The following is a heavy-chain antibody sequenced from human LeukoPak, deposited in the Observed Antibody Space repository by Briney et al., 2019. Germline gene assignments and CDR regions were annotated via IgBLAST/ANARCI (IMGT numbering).Heavy chain of an antibody. CDR3: ARAVAVAAIDY. Sequence: ASVKVSCKASGYTFTGYYMHWVRQAPGQGLEWMGLINPNSGGSNYAQKFQGRVTMTRDTSISTAYMELSRLRSDDTAVYYCARAVAVAAIDYWGQGTLVTVSS. D-gene: IGHD6-19*01. CDR1: GYTFTGYY. V-gene: IGHV1-2*02. J-gene: IGHJ4*02. CDR2: INPNSGGS.